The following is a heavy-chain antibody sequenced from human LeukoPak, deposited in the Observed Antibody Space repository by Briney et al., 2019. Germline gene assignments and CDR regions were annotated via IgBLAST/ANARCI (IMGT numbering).Heavy chain of an antibody. J-gene: IGHJ4*02. V-gene: IGHV3-30*18. CDR1: GFTFSSYG. D-gene: IGHD3-22*01. CDR3: AKDSSADDSSGYSYYFDY. CDR2: ISFDATNK. Sequence: GGSLRLSCAASGFTFSSYGMHWVRQGPGKGLERVAVISFDATNKYYADSVKGRFTISRDNSKNTLYLQMNSLRAEDTAVYYCAKDSSADDSSGYSYYFDYWGQGTLVTVPS.